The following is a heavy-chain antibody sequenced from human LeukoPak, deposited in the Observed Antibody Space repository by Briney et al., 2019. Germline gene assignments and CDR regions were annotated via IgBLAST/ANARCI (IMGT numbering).Heavy chain of an antibody. CDR1: GFTFSSYA. D-gene: IGHD6-13*01. Sequence: QSGGSLRLSCAASGFTFSSYAVSWVRQAPGKGLAWVSAISDSGGSTQYADSVKGRFIISRDNSKNTLYLQMNSLRVEDTAVYYCAKSGSIWYYFDYWGQGTLVTVSS. V-gene: IGHV3-23*01. CDR2: ISDSGGST. J-gene: IGHJ4*02. CDR3: AKSGSIWYYFDY.